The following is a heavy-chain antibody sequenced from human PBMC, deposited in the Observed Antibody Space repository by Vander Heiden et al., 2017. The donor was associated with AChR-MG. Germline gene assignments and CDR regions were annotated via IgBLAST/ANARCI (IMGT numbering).Heavy chain of an antibody. CDR1: GGSFSGYY. CDR3: ASGRYCSRTSCCTGGRLYYYYYYMDV. Sequence: QGQLQQWRAGLLKPSETLSPTSPAQGGSFSGYYRTWSRQTPGKALRWIEEISHSGCTNYIPSLEGAVTISVDTSLSQFSLKLSSVTAVDTAVYYCASGRYCSRTSCCTGGRLYYYYYYMDVWVNGTTITVSS. CDR2: ISHSGCT. J-gene: IGHJ6*03. V-gene: IGHV4-34*01. D-gene: IGHD2-2*02.